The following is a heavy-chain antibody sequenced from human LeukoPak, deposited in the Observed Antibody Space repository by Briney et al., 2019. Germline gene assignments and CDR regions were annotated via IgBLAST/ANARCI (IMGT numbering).Heavy chain of an antibody. CDR3: VRESESSGWYDY. V-gene: IGHV3-43*02. J-gene: IGHJ4*02. CDR1: GSMFHDYA. D-gene: IGHD6-19*01. Sequence: GGSLRLSCAAPGSMFHDYAIPWVRQAPGKGLEWVSLIRHASGSTFYADSVKGRFTISRDNSKNSLYLQMNTRTYDDTALYYCVRESESSGWYDYWGQGTLVTVSS. CDR2: IRHASGST.